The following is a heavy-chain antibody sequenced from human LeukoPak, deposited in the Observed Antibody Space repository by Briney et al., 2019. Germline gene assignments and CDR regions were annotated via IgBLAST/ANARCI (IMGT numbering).Heavy chain of an antibody. D-gene: IGHD2-15*01. CDR1: GYTFTGYY. CDR2: INPNSGGT. J-gene: IGHJ4*02. V-gene: IGHV1-2*06. CDR3: ARLNPKYCSGGSCPDY. Sequence: ASVTVSCKASGYTFTGYYMHWVRQAPGQGLEWMGRINPNSGGTNYAQKFQVRVTMTRDTSISTAYMELSRLRSDDTAVYYCARLNPKYCSGGSCPDYWGQGTLVTVSS.